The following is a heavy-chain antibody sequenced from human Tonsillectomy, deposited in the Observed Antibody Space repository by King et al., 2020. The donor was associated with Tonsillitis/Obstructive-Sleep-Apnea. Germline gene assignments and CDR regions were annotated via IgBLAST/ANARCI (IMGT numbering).Heavy chain of an antibody. V-gene: IGHV3-13*04. D-gene: IGHD3-9*01. Sequence: VQLVESGGGLVQPGGSLRLSCAASGFTFSSNDMHWVRQATGKGLEWVSAIAPAGDTYYPGSVKGRFTISRENAKNSLYLQMNSLRAGDTAVYYCARGNYDILTGPNYYMDVWGKGTTVTVSS. CDR2: IAPAGDT. CDR1: GFTFSSND. J-gene: IGHJ6*03. CDR3: ARGNYDILTGPNYYMDV.